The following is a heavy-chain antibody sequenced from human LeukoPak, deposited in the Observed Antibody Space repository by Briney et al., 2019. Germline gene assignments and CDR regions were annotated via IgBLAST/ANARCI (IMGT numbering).Heavy chain of an antibody. D-gene: IGHD6-13*01. CDR2: ISSSSSYI. J-gene: IGHJ6*03. V-gene: IGHV3-21*01. CDR3: ARGGRSGGYSSSWSLGYMDV. CDR1: GFTFSSYS. Sequence: PGGSLRLSCAASGFTFSSYSMNWVRQAPGKGLEWVSSISSSSSYIYYADSVKGRFTISRDNAKNSLYLQMNSLRAEDTAVYYCARGGRSGGYSSSWSLGYMDVWGKGATVTVSS.